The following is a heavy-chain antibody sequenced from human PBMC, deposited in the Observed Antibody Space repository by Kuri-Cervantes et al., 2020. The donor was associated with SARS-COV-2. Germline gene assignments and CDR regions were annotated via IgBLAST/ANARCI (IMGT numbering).Heavy chain of an antibody. V-gene: IGHV3-30-3*01. J-gene: IGHJ6*02. D-gene: IGHD2/OR15-2a*01. CDR2: VSYDGINK. CDR1: GFTFSTYA. Sequence: GSLRLSCVASGFTFSTYAMHWVRQAPGKGLEWVAVVSYDGINKYYADSVKGRFTISRDNSKNTLYLQMNSLRAEDTAVYYCAKEISTTGHRYFYGMDVWGQGTTVTVSS. CDR3: AKEISTTGHRYFYGMDV.